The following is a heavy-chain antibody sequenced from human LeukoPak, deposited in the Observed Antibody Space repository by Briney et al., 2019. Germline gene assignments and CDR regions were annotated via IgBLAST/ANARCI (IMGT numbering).Heavy chain of an antibody. CDR1: GFTFTDYY. J-gene: IGHJ4*02. D-gene: IGHD1-26*01. CDR3: ARYRGTYYDY. CDR2: ISGSGSTI. V-gene: IGHV3-11*04. Sequence: GGSLRLSCAASGFTFTDYYVSGNRPAPGRGLEWVSYISGSGSTIYIADSVKGRFSISRDNANNSLYLQMNSLRPEDTAVYYCARYRGTYYDYWGQGTLVTVSS.